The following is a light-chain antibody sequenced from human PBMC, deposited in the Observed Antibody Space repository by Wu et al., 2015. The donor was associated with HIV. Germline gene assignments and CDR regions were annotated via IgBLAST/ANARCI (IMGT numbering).Light chain of an antibody. CDR2: GTS. V-gene: IGKV3-20*01. Sequence: DIVLTQSPDTLSLSPGERATLSCRASQSVSTNYLAWYQQKPGQAPRLLIYGTSNRATGISDRFSGSGSGTDFTLTISRLEPEDFAVYYCQQYGDSPRTFGQGTKVEIK. J-gene: IGKJ1*01. CDR3: QQYGDSPRT. CDR1: QSVSTNY.